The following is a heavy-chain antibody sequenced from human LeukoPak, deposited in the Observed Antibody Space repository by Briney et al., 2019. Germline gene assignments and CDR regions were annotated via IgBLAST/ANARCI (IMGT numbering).Heavy chain of an antibody. CDR3: ARIEGSAITF. CDR1: GYTFTDYY. Sequence: SSVTVSCKASGYTFTDYYIHWVRQAPGQGLEWMGYISPKSGGTKYAQNFQGRITMTSDTSPNTAYLELSRLRSDDTALYYCARIEGSAITFWGEGTLVTVSS. CDR2: ISPKSGGT. V-gene: IGHV1-2*02. D-gene: IGHD3-16*01. J-gene: IGHJ4*02.